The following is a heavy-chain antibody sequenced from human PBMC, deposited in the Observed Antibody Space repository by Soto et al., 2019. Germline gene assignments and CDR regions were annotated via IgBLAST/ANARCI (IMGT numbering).Heavy chain of an antibody. CDR3: ARDLIAVRPGWFDP. CDR1: GYTFSSYG. Sequence: QVQLVQSGAEVKKPGASVKVSCKASGYTFSSYGINWVRQAPGQGPEWMGWISAYNGKTNHAPRFQGRVTMTTDTSTSTAYMELRSLRSDDTAVYYCARDLIAVRPGWFDPWGQGTLVTVSS. CDR2: ISAYNGKT. V-gene: IGHV1-18*04. D-gene: IGHD6-6*01. J-gene: IGHJ5*02.